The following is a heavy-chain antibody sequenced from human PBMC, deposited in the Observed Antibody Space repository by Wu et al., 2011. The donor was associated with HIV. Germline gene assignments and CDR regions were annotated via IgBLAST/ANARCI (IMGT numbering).Heavy chain of an antibody. J-gene: IGHJ6*02. CDR3: ARVDSPDYGSGGWNGMDV. CDR1: GYTFTSYG. D-gene: IGHD3-10*01. V-gene: IGHV1-18*01. CDR2: ISAYNGDT. Sequence: QVQLVQSGAEVKKPGASVKVSCKASGYTFTSYGISWVRQAPGQGLEWMGWISAYNGDTNYPQKLQGRVTMTTDTSTSTAYMELRSLRSDDTAVYYCARVDSPDYGSGGWNGMDVWGQGTTVTVSS.